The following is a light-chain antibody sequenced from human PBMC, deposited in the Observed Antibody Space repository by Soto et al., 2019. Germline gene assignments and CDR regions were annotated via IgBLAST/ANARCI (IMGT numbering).Light chain of an antibody. V-gene: IGKV2-28*01. CDR2: LGS. J-gene: IGKJ2*01. Sequence: DIVMTQSPLSLPVTPGEPASISCRSSLSLLHSNGYNYFDWYLQKPGESPQLLIYLGSNRATGVHDRFSGSGSSTDFTLKNSRVEAEDDGVYYCMQALHTPYTFGQGTKMEIK. CDR1: LSLLHSNGYNY. CDR3: MQALHTPYT.